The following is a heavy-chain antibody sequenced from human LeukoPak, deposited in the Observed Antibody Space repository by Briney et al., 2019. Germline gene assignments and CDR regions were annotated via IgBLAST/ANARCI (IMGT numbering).Heavy chain of an antibody. D-gene: IGHD6-13*01. J-gene: IGHJ4*02. V-gene: IGHV4-59*01. CDR3: ARVTGYRIEDYFDY. Sequence: SETLSLTCTVSGGSISSYYWSWIRQPPGKGLEWIGYIYYSGSTNYNPSLKSRVTISVETSKNEFSLKLRSVTAADTAVYYCARVTGYRIEDYFDYWGREPWSPSPQ. CDR2: IYYSGST. CDR1: GGSISSYY.